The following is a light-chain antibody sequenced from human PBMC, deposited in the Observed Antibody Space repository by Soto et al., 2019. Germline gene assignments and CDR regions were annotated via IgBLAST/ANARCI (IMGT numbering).Light chain of an antibody. CDR1: QSVSSSY. J-gene: IGKJ5*01. V-gene: IGKV3-20*01. CDR3: QQYGNSPRVT. CDR2: DAS. Sequence: EIVLTQSPGTLSLSPGERATLSCRASQSVSSSYLAWFQQKPGQAPRLLIYDASSRATGIPDRFSGSGSGTDFTLTISRLEPEDFAVYYCQQYGNSPRVTFGQGTRLEIK.